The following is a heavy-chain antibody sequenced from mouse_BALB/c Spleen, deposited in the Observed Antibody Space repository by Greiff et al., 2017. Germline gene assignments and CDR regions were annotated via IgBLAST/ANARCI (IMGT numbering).Heavy chain of an antibody. CDR2: INPGSGGT. J-gene: IGHJ2*01. V-gene: IGHV1-54*02. CDR3: ARYYGRMYYFDY. Sequence: QVQLQQSGAELVRPGTSVKVSCKASGYAFTNYLIEWVKQRPGQGLEWIGVINPGSGGTNYNEKFKGKATFTADTSSNTAYMQLSSLTSEDSAVYYCARYYGRMYYFDYWGQGTTLTVSS. D-gene: IGHD1-1*01. CDR1: GYAFTNYL.